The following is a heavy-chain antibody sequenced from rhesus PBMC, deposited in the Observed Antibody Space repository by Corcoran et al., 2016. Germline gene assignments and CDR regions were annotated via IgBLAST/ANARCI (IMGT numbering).Heavy chain of an antibody. J-gene: IGHJ4*01. CDR1: GFTFSSYG. D-gene: IGHD4-35*01. CDR2: ICYTGGSP. Sequence: EVQLVETGGGLVQPGGSLRLSCAASGFTFSSYGMSWVRQAPGKGLEWVSGICYTGGSPNYAASVKCLLPISSDNSNTSLSLQMNSLRAEDTDVYYCAKRENYGNSGYFDYWGQGVLVTVSS. V-gene: IGHV3S5*01. CDR3: AKRENYGNSGYFDY.